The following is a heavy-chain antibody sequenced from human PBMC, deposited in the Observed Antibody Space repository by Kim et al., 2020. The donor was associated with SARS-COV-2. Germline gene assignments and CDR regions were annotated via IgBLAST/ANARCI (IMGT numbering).Heavy chain of an antibody. V-gene: IGHV1-3*04. CDR1: GYTSTTYA. CDR2: IITGTGDT. CDR3: ARVYSGSNNWFDP. Sequence: ASVKVSCKASGYTSTTYAMHWVRQAPGQRLEWMGWIITGTGDTRYSLKFQGRVTLTRDTSASTAYMELSSLTSEDTAVYYCARVYSGSNNWFDPWGHGTL. D-gene: IGHD1-26*01. J-gene: IGHJ5*02.